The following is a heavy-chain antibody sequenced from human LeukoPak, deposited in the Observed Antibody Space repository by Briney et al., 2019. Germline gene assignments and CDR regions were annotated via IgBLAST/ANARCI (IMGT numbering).Heavy chain of an antibody. CDR3: ARCAKYYGSWSWLCPDGFDI. Sequence: PGGSLRLSCAASGFTFSSYSMNWVRQAPGKGLEWVSSISSSSNYIYYADSVKGRFTISRDNAKNSLYLQMNSLRAEDTAVYYCARCAKYYGSWSWLCPDGFDIWGQRKLVTVSS. CDR2: ISSSSNYI. D-gene: IGHD3-10*01. V-gene: IGHV3-21*01. J-gene: IGHJ3*02. CDR1: GFTFSSYS.